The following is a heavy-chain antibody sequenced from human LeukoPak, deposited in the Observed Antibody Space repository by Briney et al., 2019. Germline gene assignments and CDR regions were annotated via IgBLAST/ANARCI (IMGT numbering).Heavy chain of an antibody. Sequence: SQTLSLSCAVSGGSISCGGYSWSWIRQPPGKGLEWIGYIYHSGSTYYNPSLKSRVTISVDRSKNQFSLKLSSVTAADTAVYYCARAVTMVPGVISNWFDPWGQGTLVTVSS. D-gene: IGHD3-10*01. V-gene: IGHV4-30-2*01. J-gene: IGHJ5*02. CDR3: ARAVTMVPGVISNWFDP. CDR2: IYHSGST. CDR1: GGSISCGGYS.